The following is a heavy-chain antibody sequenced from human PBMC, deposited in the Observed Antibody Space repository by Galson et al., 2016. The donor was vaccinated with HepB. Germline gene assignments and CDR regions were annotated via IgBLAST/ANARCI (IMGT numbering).Heavy chain of an antibody. J-gene: IGHJ3*02. CDR3: ARGGGSGGYRGVVAFDI. Sequence: SVKVSCKASGYTFTSYYVHWVRQAPGQGLEWVGIINPSTGSPTYAQKFQGRVTMTRDTSTTTVYMDLSSLTSEDTAVYYCARGGGSGGYRGVVAFDIWGQGTMVTVSS. V-gene: IGHV1-46*01. CDR1: GYTFTSYY. D-gene: IGHD2-15*01. CDR2: INPSTGSP.